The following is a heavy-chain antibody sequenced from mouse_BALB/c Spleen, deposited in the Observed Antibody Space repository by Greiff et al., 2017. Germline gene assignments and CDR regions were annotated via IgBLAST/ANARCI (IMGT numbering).Heavy chain of an antibody. V-gene: IGHV3-2*02. Sequence: EVQLVESGPGLVKPSQSLSLTCTVTGYSITSDYAWYWIRQFPGNKLEWMGYISYSGSTSYNPSLKSRIPITRDTSKNQFFRQLNSVTTEDTATYYCARTDYDVGYAMDYWGQGTSVTVSS. CDR3: ARTDYDVGYAMDY. J-gene: IGHJ4*01. CDR1: GYSITSDYA. D-gene: IGHD2-4*01. CDR2: ISYSGST.